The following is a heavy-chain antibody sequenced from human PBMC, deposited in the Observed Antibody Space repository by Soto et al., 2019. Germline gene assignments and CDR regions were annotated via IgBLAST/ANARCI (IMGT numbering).Heavy chain of an antibody. Sequence: GGSLRLSCTASGFTFGDYAMSWVRQAPGKGLEWVGFIRSKAYGGTTEYAASVKGRFTISRDDSKSIAYLQMNSLKTEDTAVYYCTSEITIFGVAAARYGMDVWGQGTTVTVSS. J-gene: IGHJ6*02. V-gene: IGHV3-49*04. CDR3: TSEITIFGVAAARYGMDV. D-gene: IGHD3-3*01. CDR2: IRSKAYGGTT. CDR1: GFTFGDYA.